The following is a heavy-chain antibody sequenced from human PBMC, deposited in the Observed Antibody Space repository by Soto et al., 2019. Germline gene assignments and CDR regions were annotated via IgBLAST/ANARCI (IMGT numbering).Heavy chain of an antibody. CDR3: ARDPGPAHPGLGYYYYGIDV. D-gene: IGHD2-15*01. V-gene: IGHV4-31*03. Sequence: QVQLQESGPGLVKPSQTLSLTCTVSGGSISSGGYYWSWIRQHPGKGLEWIGYIYYSGSTYYKPCLKRRVTISGDTSKNPFSLKLSYVTAADTAVSYCARDPGPAHPGLGYYYYGIDVWGQGTTVTVSS. CDR1: GGSISSGGYY. CDR2: IYYSGST. J-gene: IGHJ6*02.